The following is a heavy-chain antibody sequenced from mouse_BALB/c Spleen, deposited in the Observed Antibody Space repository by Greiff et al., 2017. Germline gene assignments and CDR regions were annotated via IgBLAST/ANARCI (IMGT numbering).Heavy chain of an antibody. D-gene: IGHD2-3*01. V-gene: IGHV1-69*02. Sequence: VQLQQPGAELVRPGASVKLSCKASGYTFTSYWINWVKQRPGQGLEWIGNIYPSDSYTNYNQKFKDKATLTVDKSSSTAYMQLSSPTSEDSAVYYCTRGDDGYYEFAYWGQGTLVTVSA. J-gene: IGHJ3*01. CDR3: TRGDDGYYEFAY. CDR1: GYTFTSYW. CDR2: IYPSDSYT.